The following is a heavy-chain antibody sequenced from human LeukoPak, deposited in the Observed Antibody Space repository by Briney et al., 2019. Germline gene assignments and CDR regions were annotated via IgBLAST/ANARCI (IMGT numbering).Heavy chain of an antibody. CDR3: ARHSGDIVVVPAAIGSPFFDY. Sequence: PSETLSLTCTVSGGTISSYSWSWIRQPPGKGLEWIGYIYTSGSTNYNPSLRSQVTISVDTSKDQFSLKLSSVTAADTAVYYCARHSGDIVVVPAAIGSPFFDYWGQGTLVTVSS. D-gene: IGHD2-2*02. J-gene: IGHJ4*02. CDR1: GGTISSYS. CDR2: IYTSGST. V-gene: IGHV4-4*09.